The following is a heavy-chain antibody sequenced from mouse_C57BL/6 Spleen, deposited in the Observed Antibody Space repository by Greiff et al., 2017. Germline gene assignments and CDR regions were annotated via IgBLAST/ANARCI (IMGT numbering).Heavy chain of an antibody. CDR3: TRGECGYGLDY. Sequence: QVQLQQSGAELVRPGASVTLSCKASGYTFTDYEMHWVKQTPVHGLEWIGAIDPETGGTAYNQKFKGKAILTSDKSSSTAYMELRSLTSEDSAVYYCTRGECGYGLDYWGQGTSVTVSS. D-gene: IGHD2-2*01. V-gene: IGHV1-15*01. CDR1: GYTFTDYE. CDR2: IDPETGGT. J-gene: IGHJ4*01.